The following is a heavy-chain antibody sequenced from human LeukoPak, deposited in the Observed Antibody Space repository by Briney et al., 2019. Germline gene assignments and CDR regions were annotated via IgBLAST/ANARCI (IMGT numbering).Heavy chain of an antibody. CDR1: GFTFSRYA. CDR3: AKVKGGLGRGDAFEI. V-gene: IGHV3-23*01. D-gene: IGHD3-16*01. Sequence: GGSLRLSCAASGFTFSRYAMGWVRQAPGKGLEWVSSISAAAEATYYADSGKGRFTISKDSSKNTLYLQMNSLRAEDTAVYYCAKVKGGLGRGDAFEIWGQGTLVTVSS. J-gene: IGHJ3*02. CDR2: ISAAAEAT.